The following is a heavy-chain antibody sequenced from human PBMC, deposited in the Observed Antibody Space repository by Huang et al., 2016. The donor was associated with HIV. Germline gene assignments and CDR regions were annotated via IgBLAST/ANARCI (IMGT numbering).Heavy chain of an antibody. D-gene: IGHD3-9*01. CDR3: ARYRLTGTFLDS. CDR2: INTKTGKQ. CDR1: GYTFTTYS. Sequence: QVQLVQSGSELRKPGASVNVSCKASGYTFTTYSLIWVRQAPGQGLEWRRWINTKTGKQTYAQGFTGRVVFSLDTPVNTAYLQIRSLKTDDPAKYFCARYRLTGTFLDSWGQGTQVTVSS. J-gene: IGHJ4*02. V-gene: IGHV7-4-1*01.